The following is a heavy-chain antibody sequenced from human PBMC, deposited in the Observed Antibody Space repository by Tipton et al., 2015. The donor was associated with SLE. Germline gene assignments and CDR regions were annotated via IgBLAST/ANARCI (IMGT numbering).Heavy chain of an antibody. D-gene: IGHD2-8*02. V-gene: IGHV4-4*08. CDR2: IYVAGNT. CDR1: GGSISSSS. Sequence: TLSLTCNVSGGSISSSSWTWIRQSPGMGLEWISSIYVAGNTNYNPSLRSRITISVDTSKTHFSMKLTSVTAADTAVYYCARELMGWGRGRAFDLWGHGRKVTVSS. CDR3: ARELMGWGRGRAFDL. J-gene: IGHJ3*01.